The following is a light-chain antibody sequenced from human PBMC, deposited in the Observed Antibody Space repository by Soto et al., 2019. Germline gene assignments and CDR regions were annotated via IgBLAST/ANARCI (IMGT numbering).Light chain of an antibody. CDR1: ITDVGSSNY. Sequence: QSVLTQPASVSGSPGQSITLSCTGTITDVGSSNYVSWYKQHPGKAPKLMIYDVSNRPSGVSNRFSGSKSGNTASLTISGLQAEDEADYYCSSYTTTSTWVFGGGTQLTVL. CDR2: DVS. CDR3: SSYTTTSTWV. V-gene: IGLV2-14*01. J-gene: IGLJ2*01.